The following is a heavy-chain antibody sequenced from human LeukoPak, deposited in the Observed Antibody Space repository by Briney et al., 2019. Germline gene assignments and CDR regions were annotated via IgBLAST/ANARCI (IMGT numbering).Heavy chain of an antibody. Sequence: PSETLSLTCTVSGGSISSSSYYWGWIRQPPGKGLEWIGSIYYSGSTYYNPSLKSRVTISVDTSKNQFSLKLSSVTAADTAVYYCARSPRYCSGGSCYSPFEDYWGQGTLVTVSS. V-gene: IGHV4-39*07. D-gene: IGHD2-15*01. CDR2: IYYSGST. CDR3: ARSPRYCSGGSCYSPFEDY. J-gene: IGHJ4*02. CDR1: GGSISSSSYY.